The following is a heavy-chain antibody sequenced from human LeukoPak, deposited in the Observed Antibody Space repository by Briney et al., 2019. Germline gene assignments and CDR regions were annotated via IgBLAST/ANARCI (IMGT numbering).Heavy chain of an antibody. CDR3: ARGFWDSSGHFRS. Sequence: ASVKVSCKASGYTFTGYYMHWVRQAPGQGPEWMGWINPNSGGTNYAQKFQGRVTMTRDTSISTAYMELSRLRSDDTAVYYCARGFWDSSGHFRSWGQGTLVTVSP. V-gene: IGHV1-2*02. CDR2: INPNSGGT. J-gene: IGHJ4*02. CDR1: GYTFTGYY. D-gene: IGHD3-22*01.